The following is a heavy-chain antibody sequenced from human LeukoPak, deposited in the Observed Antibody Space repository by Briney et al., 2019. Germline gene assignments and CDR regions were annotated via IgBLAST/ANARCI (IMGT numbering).Heavy chain of an antibody. D-gene: IGHD4-17*01. V-gene: IGHV3-23*01. CDR1: GFAVSSNY. CDR3: AKARYGDYFDY. J-gene: IGHJ4*02. Sequence: GGSLRLSCAASGFAVSSNYMSWVRQAPGKGLEWVSAITGSGGNIYYADSVKGRFTISRDNSKNTLYLQMDSLRAEDTAVYYCAKARYGDYFDYWGQGTLVTVSS. CDR2: ITGSGGNI.